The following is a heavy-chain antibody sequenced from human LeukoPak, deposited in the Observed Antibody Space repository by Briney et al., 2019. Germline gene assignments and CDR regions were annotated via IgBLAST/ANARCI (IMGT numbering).Heavy chain of an antibody. J-gene: IGHJ6*02. CDR2: INTNSGGP. CDR3: ARAGVAGDYYYGLDV. Sequence: ASVRVSCKASGYTFTGYYIHWERQAPGQGLEWMGWINTNSGGPNLSQKSQGRVTMARDMSITTVYMDLSGLRTDDTAVYYCARAGVAGDYYYGLDVWGQGTTVTVSS. CDR1: GYTFTGYY. D-gene: IGHD2-15*01. V-gene: IGHV1-2*02.